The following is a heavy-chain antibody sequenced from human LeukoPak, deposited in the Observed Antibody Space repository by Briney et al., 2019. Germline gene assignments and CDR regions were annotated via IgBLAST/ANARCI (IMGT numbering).Heavy chain of an antibody. Sequence: GESLKISCKGSGYSFTSYWIGWVRQMPGKGLEWMEIIYPGDSDTRYSPSFQGQVTISADKSISTAYLQWSSLKASDTAMYYCARRGYCSSTSCYYADYWGQGTLVTVSS. CDR3: ARRGYCSSTSCYYADY. D-gene: IGHD2-2*01. V-gene: IGHV5-51*01. CDR1: GYSFTSYW. J-gene: IGHJ4*02. CDR2: IYPGDSDT.